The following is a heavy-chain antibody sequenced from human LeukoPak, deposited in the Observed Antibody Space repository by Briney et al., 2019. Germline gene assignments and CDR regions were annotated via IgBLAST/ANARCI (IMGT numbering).Heavy chain of an antibody. CDR1: GFTFSSYA. Sequence: GGSLRLSCAASGFTFSSYAMSWVRQAPGKGLEWVSAISGSGGSTYYADSVKGRFTISRDNSKNTLYLQMNSLRAEDTALYYCVKYDTSGHYDDYWGQGTLVTVSS. J-gene: IGHJ4*02. D-gene: IGHD3-22*01. CDR3: VKYDTSGHYDDY. CDR2: ISGSGGST. V-gene: IGHV3-23*01.